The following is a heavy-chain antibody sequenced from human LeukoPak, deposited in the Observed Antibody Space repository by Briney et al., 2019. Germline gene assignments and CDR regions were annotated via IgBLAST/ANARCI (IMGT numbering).Heavy chain of an antibody. CDR2: ISSSSSYI. D-gene: IGHD5-12*01. CDR1: GFTFSSYS. Sequence: GGSLRLSCAASGFTFSSYSMNWVRQAPGKGLEWVSSISSSSSYIYYADSVKGRFTISRDNAENSVYLQMNSLRCEDTAVYYCARGKNDGERYVATSVDNWGQGTLVTVSS. CDR3: ARGKNDGERYVATSVDN. V-gene: IGHV3-21*01. J-gene: IGHJ4*02.